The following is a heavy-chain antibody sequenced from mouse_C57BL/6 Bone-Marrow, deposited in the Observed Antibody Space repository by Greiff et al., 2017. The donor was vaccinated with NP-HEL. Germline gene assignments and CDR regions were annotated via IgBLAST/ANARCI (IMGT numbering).Heavy chain of an antibody. CDR1: GFTFSDFY. D-gene: IGHD3-3*01. J-gene: IGHJ1*03. CDR3: AREGLDWYVEG. V-gene: IGHV7-1*01. CDR2: SRNKANDYTT. Sequence: EVHVVQSGGGLVQSGRSLRLSCATSGFTFSDFYMEWVRQAPGKGLEWIAASRNKANDYTTKYSASVQGRFIVSRDTSTSILYLKMKALRAEDTAMEDYAREGLDWYVEGWGTGTSVTVSS.